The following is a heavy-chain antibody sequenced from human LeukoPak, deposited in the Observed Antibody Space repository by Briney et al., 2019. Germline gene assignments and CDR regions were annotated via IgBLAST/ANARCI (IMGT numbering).Heavy chain of an antibody. D-gene: IGHD3-10*01. CDR2: IYYSGST. V-gene: IGHV4-39*07. CDR3: ASEGPQQITMVRGARHNWFDP. CDR1: GGSIGSSSYY. J-gene: IGHJ5*02. Sequence: PSETLSLTCTVSGGSIGSSSYYWGWIRQPPGKGLEWIGSIYYSGSTYYNPSLKSRVTISVDTSKNQFSLKLSSVTAADTAVYYCASEGPQQITMVRGARHNWFDPWGQGTLVTVSS.